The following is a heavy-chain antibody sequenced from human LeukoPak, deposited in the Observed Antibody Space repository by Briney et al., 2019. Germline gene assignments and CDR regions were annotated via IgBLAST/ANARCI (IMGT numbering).Heavy chain of an antibody. D-gene: IGHD3/OR15-3a*01. V-gene: IGHV4-34*01. CDR1: GGSFSGYY. CDR3: GRGPYCPDDVCYETWFAP. Sequence: SETLSLTCAVYGGSFSGYYWSWIRQPPGKGLEWIGEIHHSGTANYNPSLKSRVTISVDTSKNQFSLNLSSVTAAVTAVYYCGRGPYCPDDVCYETWFAPWGQGPLVTVPS. J-gene: IGHJ5*02. CDR2: IHHSGTA.